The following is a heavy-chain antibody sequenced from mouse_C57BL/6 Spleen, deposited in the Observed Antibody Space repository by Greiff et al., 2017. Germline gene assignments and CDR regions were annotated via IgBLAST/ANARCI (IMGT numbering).Heavy chain of an antibody. V-gene: IGHV1-64*01. CDR3: ARSPSYYYARDY. J-gene: IGHJ4*01. CDR2: IHPNSGST. CDR1: GYTFTSYW. Sequence: VQLQQSGAELVKPGASVQLSCKASGYTFTSYWMHWVKQRPGQGLELIGMIHPNSGSTTYNEKFKSKATLTVDKSSSTAYMQRSSLTSEDSAVYYCARSPSYYYARDYWGQGTSVTVSS.